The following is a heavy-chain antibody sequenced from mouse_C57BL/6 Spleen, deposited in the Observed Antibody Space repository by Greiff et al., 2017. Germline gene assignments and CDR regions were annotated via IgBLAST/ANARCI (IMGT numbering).Heavy chain of an antibody. V-gene: IGHV1-22*01. J-gene: IGHJ4*01. CDR1: GYTFTDYN. CDR2: INPNNGGT. D-gene: IGHD2-4*01. CDR3: ARVRVYDYLYAMDY. Sequence: EVQLQQSGPELVKPGASVKMSCKASGYTFTDYNMHWVKQSHGKSLEWIGYINPNNGGTSYNQKFKGKATLTVNKSSSTAYMELRSLTSEDSAVYYCARVRVYDYLYAMDYWGQGTSVTVSS.